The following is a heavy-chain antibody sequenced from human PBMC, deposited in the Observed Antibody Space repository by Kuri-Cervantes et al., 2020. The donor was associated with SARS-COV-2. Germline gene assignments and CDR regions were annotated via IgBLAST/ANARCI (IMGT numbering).Heavy chain of an antibody. J-gene: IGHJ4*02. Sequence: ASVKVSCKASGYTFTGYGISWVRQAPGQGLEWMGWISAYNGNTNYAQKPQGRVTMTTDTSTSTAYMELRSLRAEDTALYYCARTVSGNFGAWDYWGQGTLVTVSS. CDR1: GYTFTGYG. CDR3: ARTVSGNFGAWDY. D-gene: IGHD1-26*01. V-gene: IGHV1-18*01. CDR2: ISAYNGNT.